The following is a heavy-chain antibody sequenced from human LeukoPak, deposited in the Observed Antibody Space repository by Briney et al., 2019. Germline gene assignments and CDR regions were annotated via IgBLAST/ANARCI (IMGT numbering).Heavy chain of an antibody. CDR1: GYSFTSYW. D-gene: IGHD6-13*01. V-gene: IGHV5-51*01. Sequence: GASLQISCKGSGYSFTSYWIGWVRQMPGKGLEWMGIIYPGDSDTRYSPSFQGQVTISADKSISTAYLRWSSLKASDTAMYCCARHSDSSSWYYWGQGTLVTVSS. CDR3: ARHSDSSSWYY. CDR2: IYPGDSDT. J-gene: IGHJ4*02.